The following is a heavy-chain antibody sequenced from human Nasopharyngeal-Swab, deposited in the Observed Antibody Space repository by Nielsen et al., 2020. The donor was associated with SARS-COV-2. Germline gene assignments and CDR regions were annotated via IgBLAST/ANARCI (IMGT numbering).Heavy chain of an antibody. D-gene: IGHD4-17*01. CDR2: IWYDGSNK. CDR1: GFTFSSYG. V-gene: IGHV3-33*01. Sequence: GESLKISCAASGFTFSSYGMHWVRQAPGKGLEWVAVIWYDGSNKYYADSVKGRFTISRDNSKNTLYLQTNSLRAEDTAVYYCARDRTVTTTVYFDYWGQGTLVTVSS. CDR3: ARDRTVTTTVYFDY. J-gene: IGHJ4*02.